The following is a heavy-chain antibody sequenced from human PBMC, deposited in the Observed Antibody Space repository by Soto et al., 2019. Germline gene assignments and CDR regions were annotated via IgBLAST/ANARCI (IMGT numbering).Heavy chain of an antibody. J-gene: IGHJ4*02. CDR3: ARQAARNYFDF. Sequence: QVQLVESGGALVKPGGSLRLSCAASGFTFSDYYMSWIRQAPGKGLEWVSYIDSRGRTIYYADSVKGRFTISRDDAKNSLYLQMNSLRAEDTAVYYCARQAARNYFDFWGQGTLVTVSS. CDR1: GFTFSDYY. CDR2: IDSRGRTI. V-gene: IGHV3-11*01. D-gene: IGHD6-6*01.